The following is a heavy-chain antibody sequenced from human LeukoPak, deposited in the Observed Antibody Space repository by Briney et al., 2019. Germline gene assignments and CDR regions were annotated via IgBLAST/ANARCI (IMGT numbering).Heavy chain of an antibody. CDR2: IIPIFGTA. CDR3: ARGNTIFGVVRDWFDP. D-gene: IGHD3-3*01. CDR1: GYTFTGYY. J-gene: IGHJ5*02. Sequence: GASVKVSCKASGYTFTGYYMHWVRQAPGQGLEWMGGIIPIFGTANYAQKFQGRVTITADKSTSTAYMELSSLRSEDTAVYYCARGNTIFGVVRDWFDPWGQGTLVTVSS. V-gene: IGHV1-69*06.